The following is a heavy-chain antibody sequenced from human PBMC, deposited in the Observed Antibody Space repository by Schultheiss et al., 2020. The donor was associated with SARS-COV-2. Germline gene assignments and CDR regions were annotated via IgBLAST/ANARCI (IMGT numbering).Heavy chain of an antibody. CDR1: GGSISSGGYY. J-gene: IGHJ4*02. V-gene: IGHV4-61*02. Sequence: SQTLSLTCTVSGGSISSGGYYWSWIRQPAGKGLEWIGRIYTSGSTNYNPSLKSRVTMSVDTSKNQFSLKLSSVTAADTAVYYCARPGRVGAKGGFDYWGQGTLVTVSS. CDR3: ARPGRVGAKGGFDY. CDR2: IYTSGST. D-gene: IGHD1-26*01.